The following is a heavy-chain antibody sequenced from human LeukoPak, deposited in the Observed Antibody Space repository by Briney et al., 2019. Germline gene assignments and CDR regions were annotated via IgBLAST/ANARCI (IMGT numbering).Heavy chain of an antibody. V-gene: IGHV3-23*01. CDR1: GFTFSSYA. Sequence: RGSLRLSCAASGFTFSSYAMSWVRQAPGKGLEWVSAISGSGGSTYYADSVKGRFTISRDNSKNTLYLQMNSLRAEDTAVYYCARAYCGGDCYPHDAFDIWGQGTMVTVSS. CDR3: ARAYCGGDCYPHDAFDI. D-gene: IGHD2-21*02. J-gene: IGHJ3*02. CDR2: ISGSGGST.